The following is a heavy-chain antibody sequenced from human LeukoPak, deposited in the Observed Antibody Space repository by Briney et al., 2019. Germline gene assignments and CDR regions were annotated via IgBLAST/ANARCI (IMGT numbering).Heavy chain of an antibody. V-gene: IGHV5-51*01. Sequence: GESLKISCKGSGYSFTSYWIGWVRQMPGKGLEWMGIIYPGDSDTRYSPSFQGQVTISADKSISTAYLQWSSLKASDTAMYYCARLGGNCSGGSCYYNWFDPWGQGTLVTVSS. CDR2: IYPGDSDT. J-gene: IGHJ5*02. D-gene: IGHD2-15*01. CDR1: GYSFTSYW. CDR3: ARLGGNCSGGSCYYNWFDP.